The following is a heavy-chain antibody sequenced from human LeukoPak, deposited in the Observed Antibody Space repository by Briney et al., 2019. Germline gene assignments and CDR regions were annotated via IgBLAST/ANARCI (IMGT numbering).Heavy chain of an antibody. CDR3: ARGYYHDSSGYYYWFEP. Sequence: SETLSLTCTVSGGSISSYYWSWIRQPPGKGLEWIGYIYTSGSTNYNPSLKSRVTISVDTSNNQFSLKLSSVTAADTAVYYCARGYYHDSSGYYYWFEPWGQGTLVTVSS. D-gene: IGHD3-22*01. CDR2: IYTSGST. V-gene: IGHV4-4*09. CDR1: GGSISSYY. J-gene: IGHJ5*02.